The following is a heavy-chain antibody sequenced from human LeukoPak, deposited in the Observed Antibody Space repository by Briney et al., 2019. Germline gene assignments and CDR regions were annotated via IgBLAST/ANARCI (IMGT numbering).Heavy chain of an antibody. D-gene: IGHD1-1*01. J-gene: IGHJ4*02. CDR1: GFTFSKFA. CDR2: VSYDGSYK. Sequence: PGGSLRLSCAAAGFTFSKFAMHWFRQAPGKGLEWVAVVSYDGSYKYYADSVKGRFTISRDNSKNTLYLQMNSLRAEDTAVYYCARAPGYGAAYYFDYWGQGTLVTVSS. V-gene: IGHV3-30*04. CDR3: ARAPGYGAAYYFDY.